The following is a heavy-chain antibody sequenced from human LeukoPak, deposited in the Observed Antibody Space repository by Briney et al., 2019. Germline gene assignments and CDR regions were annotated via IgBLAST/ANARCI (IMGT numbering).Heavy chain of an antibody. CDR3: ACASGSCSFDY. V-gene: IGHV3-48*01. CDR2: ISSSSSTI. CDR1: GFTFSSYS. J-gene: IGHJ4*02. D-gene: IGHD1-26*01. Sequence: GGSLRLSCAASGFTFSSYSMNWVRQAPGKGLEWVSYISSSSSTIYYADSVKGRFTISRDNAKNSLYLQMNSLRAEDTAVYYCACASGSCSFDYWGQGTLVTVSS.